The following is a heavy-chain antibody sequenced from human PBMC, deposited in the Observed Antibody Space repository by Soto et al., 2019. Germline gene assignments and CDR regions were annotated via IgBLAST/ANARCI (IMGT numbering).Heavy chain of an antibody. CDR2: INSDGSST. Sequence: GGSLRLSCAASGFTFSSYWMHWVRQAPGKGLVWVSRINSDGSSTSYADSVKGRFTISRDNAKNTLYLQMNSLRAEDTAVYYCARALQTTVTTRWFDPWGQGTLVTVSS. CDR3: ARALQTTVTTRWFDP. J-gene: IGHJ5*02. D-gene: IGHD4-17*01. CDR1: GFTFSSYW. V-gene: IGHV3-74*01.